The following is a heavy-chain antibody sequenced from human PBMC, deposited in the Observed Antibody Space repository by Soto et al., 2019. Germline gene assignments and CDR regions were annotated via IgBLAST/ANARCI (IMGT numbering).Heavy chain of an antibody. CDR3: SRGVTAGVDY. J-gene: IGHJ4*02. CDR1: GYSFTGLD. Sequence: ASVKVSCKASGYSFTGLDINWVRQTTGQGLEWMGWMQPSSGRTGYAQKFQGRVTMTRDTSINTAYMELSSLTSDDTAFYYCSRGVTAGVDYWGQGTLVTVSS. D-gene: IGHD1-26*01. V-gene: IGHV1-8*01. CDR2: MQPSSGRT.